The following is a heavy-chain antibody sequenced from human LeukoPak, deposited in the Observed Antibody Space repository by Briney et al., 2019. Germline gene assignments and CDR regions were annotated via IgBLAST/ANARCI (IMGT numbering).Heavy chain of an antibody. J-gene: IGHJ5*02. CDR3: VRHVSYDSIGSHWGGFDP. D-gene: IGHD3-22*01. V-gene: IGHV4-38-2*01. CDR2: IYQSGRT. CDR1: GYAISSGYF. Sequence: PSETLSLTCAVSGYAISSGYFWGWIRQPPGKGLEWIGSIYQSGRTYYNPSLKSRVTMSVDTAKNQFSLKLSPVTAADTAVYYCVRHVSYDSIGSHWGGFDPWGQGTLVTVSS.